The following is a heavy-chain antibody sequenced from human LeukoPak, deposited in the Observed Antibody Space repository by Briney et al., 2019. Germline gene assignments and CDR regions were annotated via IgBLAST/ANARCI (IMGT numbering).Heavy chain of an antibody. V-gene: IGHV4-34*01. CDR3: ATNHIVGAKRIDY. Sequence: PSETLSLTCAVYGGSFSGYYWSWIRQPPGKGLEWIGEINHSGSTNYNPSLKSRVTISVDTSKNQFSLKLSSVTAADTAVYYCATNHIVGAKRIDYWGQGTLVTVSS. CDR1: GGSFSGYY. J-gene: IGHJ4*02. CDR2: INHSGST. D-gene: IGHD1-26*01.